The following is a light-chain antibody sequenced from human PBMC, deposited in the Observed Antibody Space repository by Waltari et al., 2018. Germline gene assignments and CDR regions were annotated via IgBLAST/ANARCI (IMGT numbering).Light chain of an antibody. V-gene: IGKV1-5*03. CDR1: QSISSW. CDR2: KAS. J-gene: IGKJ1*01. CDR3: QQNNSYPWT. Sequence: DIQMTQSPSTLSASVGDRVTITCRASQSISSWLAWYQQKPGKVPKFLIYKASSLESGVPSRFSGSGSGTEFTLTISSLQPDDFATYYCQQNNSYPWTFGQGTKVEIK.